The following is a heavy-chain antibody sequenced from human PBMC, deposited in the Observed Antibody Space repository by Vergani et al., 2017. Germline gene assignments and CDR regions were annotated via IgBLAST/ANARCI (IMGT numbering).Heavy chain of an antibody. V-gene: IGHV1-69*01. CDR2: IIPIFGTA. CDR1: GGTFSSYA. J-gene: IGHJ4*02. CDR3: ARDRPAPPGVGIWGFDY. D-gene: IGHD3-16*01. Sequence: QVQLVQSGAEVKKPGSSVKVSCKASGGTFSSYAISWVRQAPGQGLEWMGGIIPIFGTANYAQKFQGRVTITADESTSTVYMELSSLRSEDTAVYYCARDRPAPPGVGIWGFDYWGQGTLVTVSS.